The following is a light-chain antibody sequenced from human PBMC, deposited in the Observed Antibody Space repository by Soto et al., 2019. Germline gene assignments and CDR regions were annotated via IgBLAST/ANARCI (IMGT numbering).Light chain of an antibody. Sequence: DIQMTHSPSSLSASVGDIVTITCRASQSISSYLNWYQQKPGKAPKLLIYAASSLQSGVPSRFSGSGSGTDFTLTISRLQPEDFATYYCQQSYSTPLTVGGGTKVETK. CDR1: QSISSY. V-gene: IGKV1-39*01. CDR3: QQSYSTPLT. CDR2: AAS. J-gene: IGKJ4*02.